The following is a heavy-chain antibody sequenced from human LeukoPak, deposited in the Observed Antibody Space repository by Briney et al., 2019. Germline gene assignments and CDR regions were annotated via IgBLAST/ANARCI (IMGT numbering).Heavy chain of an antibody. D-gene: IGHD6-19*01. CDR1: GFTFSSYG. V-gene: IGHV3-33*01. CDR3: ARDSGAVAGMVDY. J-gene: IGHJ4*02. Sequence: GGSLRLSCAASGFTFSSYGMHWVRQAPGKGLGWVAVIWYDGSNKYYADSVKGRFTISRDNSKNTLYLQMNSLRAEDTAVNYCARDSGAVAGMVDYWGQGTLVTVSS. CDR2: IWYDGSNK.